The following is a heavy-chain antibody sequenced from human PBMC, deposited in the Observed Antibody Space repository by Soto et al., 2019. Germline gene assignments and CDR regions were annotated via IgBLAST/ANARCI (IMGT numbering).Heavy chain of an antibody. V-gene: IGHV4-59*01. CDR1: GGSISSYY. CDR2: IYYSGST. CDR3: ARGLEDYYDSSGKLFDI. D-gene: IGHD3-22*01. Sequence: PSETLSLTCTVSGGSISSYYWSWIRQPPGKGLEWIGYIYYSGSTNYNPSLKSRVTISVDTSKNQFSLKLSSVTAADTAVYYCARGLEDYYDSSGKLFDIWGQGTMVTVS. J-gene: IGHJ3*02.